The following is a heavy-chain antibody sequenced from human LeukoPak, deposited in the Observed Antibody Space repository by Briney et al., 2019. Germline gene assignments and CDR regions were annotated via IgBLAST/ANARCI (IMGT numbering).Heavy chain of an antibody. J-gene: IGHJ4*02. V-gene: IGHV4-39*01. Sequence: IWSIYYSGSPYYNTSLKRRVPISVDTSKTQFSLKLSSVTAADTAVYYCARQTEWLRLLSFDYWGQGTLVTVSS. CDR2: IYYSGSP. D-gene: IGHD5-12*01. CDR3: ARQTEWLRLLSFDY.